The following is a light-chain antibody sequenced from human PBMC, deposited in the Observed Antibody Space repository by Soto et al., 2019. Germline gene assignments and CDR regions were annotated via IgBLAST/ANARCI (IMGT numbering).Light chain of an antibody. CDR2: FAS. V-gene: IGKV1-27*01. J-gene: IGKJ4*01. CDR3: QKYNRAPLT. Sequence: DIEMTQSPSSLSASVGDRVTITCRPGQDINNYLAWYQQKPGKAPELLIYFASSLQSGVPSRFSGSASGTDFTLTISSLQPEVVATYSCQKYNRAPLTFGGGTKVAIK. CDR1: QDINNY.